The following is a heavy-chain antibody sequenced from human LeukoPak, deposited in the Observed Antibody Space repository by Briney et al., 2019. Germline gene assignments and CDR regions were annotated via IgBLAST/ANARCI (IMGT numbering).Heavy chain of an antibody. V-gene: IGHV3-23*01. CDR1: GFTFSSYA. J-gene: IGHJ4*02. CDR2: FGGNGGNT. Sequence: GGSLRLSWAASGFTFSSYAVNWVRQAPGKGLEWVSSFGGNGGNTYYADSVRGRFTISRDNSKNTLYLQMNSLRAEDTAIYFCAKSLNWNFESWGRGTLVTVSS. D-gene: IGHD1-1*01. CDR3: AKSLNWNFES.